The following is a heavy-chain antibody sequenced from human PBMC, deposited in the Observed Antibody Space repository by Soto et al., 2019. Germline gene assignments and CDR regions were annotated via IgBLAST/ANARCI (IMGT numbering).Heavy chain of an antibody. V-gene: IGHV3-21*01. CDR3: ARDWSSSWSPDWFDP. J-gene: IGHJ5*02. CDR1: GFTFSSYS. CDR2: ISSSSSYI. D-gene: IGHD6-13*01. Sequence: GGSLRLSCAASGFTFSSYSMNWVRQAPGKGLEWVSSISSSSSYIYYADSVKGRFTISRDNAKNSLYLQMNSLRAEDTAVYYCARDWSSSWSPDWFDPWGQGTLVTVSS.